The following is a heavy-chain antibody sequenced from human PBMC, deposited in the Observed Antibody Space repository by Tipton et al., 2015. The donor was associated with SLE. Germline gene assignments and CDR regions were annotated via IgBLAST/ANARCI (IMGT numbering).Heavy chain of an antibody. CDR1: GFTFSSYG. CDR3: AKDRRSWYYFDY. Sequence: SLRLSCAASGFTFSSYGMHWVRQAPGKGLEWVAVIWYDGSNKYYADSVKGRFAISRDNPKNTLYLQMNSLRAEDTAVCYCAKDRRSWYYFDYWGQGTLVTVSS. D-gene: IGHD6-13*01. V-gene: IGHV3-33*06. CDR2: IWYDGSNK. J-gene: IGHJ4*02.